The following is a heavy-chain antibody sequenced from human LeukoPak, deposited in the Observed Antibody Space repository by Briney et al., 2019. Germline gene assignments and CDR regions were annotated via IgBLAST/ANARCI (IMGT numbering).Heavy chain of an antibody. Sequence: GGSLRHSCAASGFTFSSYWMSWVRQAPGKGLELVANIKQDGSEKYYVDSVKGRFTISRDNAKNSMYLQMNSLRAEDTAVYYSARDPYSNYEFDYWGQGTLVTVSS. CDR3: ARDPYSNYEFDY. V-gene: IGHV3-7*01. D-gene: IGHD4-11*01. CDR2: IKQDGSEK. J-gene: IGHJ4*02. CDR1: GFTFSSYW.